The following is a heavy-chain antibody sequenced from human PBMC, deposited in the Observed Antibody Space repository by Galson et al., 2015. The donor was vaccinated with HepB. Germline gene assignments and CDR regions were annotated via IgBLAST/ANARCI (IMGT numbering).Heavy chain of an antibody. V-gene: IGHV4-4*02. CDR2: IYHSGST. Sequence: ETLSLTCAVSGGSISSSNWWSWVRQPPGKGLEWIGEIYHSGSTNYNPSLKSRVTISVDKSKNQFSLKLSSVTAADTAVYYCARETIVGATRDFDYWGQGTLVTVSS. J-gene: IGHJ4*02. CDR1: GGSISSSNW. D-gene: IGHD1-26*01. CDR3: ARETIVGATRDFDY.